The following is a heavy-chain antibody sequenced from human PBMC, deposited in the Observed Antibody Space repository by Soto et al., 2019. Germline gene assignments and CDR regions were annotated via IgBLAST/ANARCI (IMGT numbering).Heavy chain of an antibody. Sequence: PSETLSLTCTVSGGSISSGDYYWSWIRQPPGKGLEWIGYIYYSGSTYYNPSLKSLVTISVDTSKNQFSLKLSSVTAADTAVYYCAREGGESSSWSQPDYWRQGTLVTVSS. CDR1: GGSISSGDYY. J-gene: IGHJ4*02. CDR3: AREGGESSSWSQPDY. D-gene: IGHD6-13*01. CDR2: IYYSGST. V-gene: IGHV4-30-4*01.